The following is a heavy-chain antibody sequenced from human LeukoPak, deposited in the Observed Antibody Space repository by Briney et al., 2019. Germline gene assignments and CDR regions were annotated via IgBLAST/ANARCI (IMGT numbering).Heavy chain of an antibody. CDR1: GFTFSSYG. Sequence: GGSLRLSCAASGFTFSSYGMHWVRQAPGKGLEWVAVIWYDGSNKYYADSVKGRFTISRDNSKNTLYLQMNSLRAEDTAVYYCARDFYVGSGSYYIGYWGQGTLVTVSS. CDR3: ARDFYVGSGSYYIGY. CDR2: IWYDGSNK. D-gene: IGHD3-10*01. J-gene: IGHJ4*02. V-gene: IGHV3-33*01.